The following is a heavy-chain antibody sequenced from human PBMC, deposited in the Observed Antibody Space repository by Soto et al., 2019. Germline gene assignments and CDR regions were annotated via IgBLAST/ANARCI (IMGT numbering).Heavy chain of an antibody. CDR2: ISSSSSLM. D-gene: IGHD6-19*01. J-gene: IGHJ4*02. CDR3: ARVPVAGLYYFDS. V-gene: IGHV3-21*01. Sequence: EVHLVESGGGLVKPGESLRLSCAASGFTFINYGMSWVRQAPGKGLEWVSYISSSSSLMYYADSVKGRFTISRDNAKNSLYLPLNSLRAGDTAVYYCARVPVAGLYYFDSWGQGPLVTVSS. CDR1: GFTFINYG.